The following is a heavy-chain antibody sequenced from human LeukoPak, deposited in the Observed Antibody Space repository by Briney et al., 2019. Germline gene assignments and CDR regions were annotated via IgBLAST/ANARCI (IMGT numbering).Heavy chain of an antibody. CDR1: GGSISSYY. D-gene: IGHD4-23*01. CDR3: ARAWSGHDYGGNPYYYYYYYMDV. Sequence: SETLSLTCTVSGGSISSYYWSWIRQPAGKGLEWIGRIYTSGSTSYNPSLKSRVTMSVDTSKNQFSLKLSSVTAADTAVYYCARAWSGHDYGGNPYYYYYYYMDVWGKGTTVTVSS. J-gene: IGHJ6*03. V-gene: IGHV4-4*07. CDR2: IYTSGST.